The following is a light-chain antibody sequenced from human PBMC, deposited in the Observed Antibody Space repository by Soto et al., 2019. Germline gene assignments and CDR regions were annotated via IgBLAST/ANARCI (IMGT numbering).Light chain of an antibody. CDR3: QHYGTSAL. CDR1: QSVSDMY. Sequence: EIVLTQSPGTLSLSPGERATLSCRASQSVSDMYLACYQQKPGQAPRLLIYASNRATGIPDRFSGSGSGTDFTLTISRLEPEDSAVYYCQHYGTSALFGPGTKVEIK. CDR2: AS. J-gene: IGKJ3*01. V-gene: IGKV3-20*01.